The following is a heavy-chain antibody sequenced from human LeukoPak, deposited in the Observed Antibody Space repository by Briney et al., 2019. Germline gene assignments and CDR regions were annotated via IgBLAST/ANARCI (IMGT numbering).Heavy chain of an antibody. CDR1: GFTFSSYA. J-gene: IGHJ6*02. D-gene: IGHD5-12*01. V-gene: IGHV3-64*02. CDR3: AREPGGAVATLLRYYYGMDV. Sequence: PGGSLRLSCAASGFTFSSYAMHWVRQAPGKGLEYVSAISSNGGSTYYADSVKGRFTISRDNAKNSLYLQMNSLRAEDTAVYYCAREPGGAVATLLRYYYGMDVWGQGTTVTVSS. CDR2: ISSNGGST.